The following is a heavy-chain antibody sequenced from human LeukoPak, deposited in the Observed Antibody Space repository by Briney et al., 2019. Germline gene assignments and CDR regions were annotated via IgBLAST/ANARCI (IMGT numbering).Heavy chain of an antibody. CDR2: IYYTGIT. J-gene: IGHJ5*02. CDR3: ARETFLSLSKTKPQNVVVVAATTGWFDP. D-gene: IGHD2-15*01. Sequence: SETLSLTCTISGGSISSSRYYWGWIRQPPGKGLEWIGSIYYTGITNYNPSLKSRVTISVDTSKNQFSLKVTSVTAADTAVYYCARETFLSLSKTKPQNVVVVAATTGWFDPWGQGTLVTVSS. V-gene: IGHV4-39*07. CDR1: GGSISSSRYY.